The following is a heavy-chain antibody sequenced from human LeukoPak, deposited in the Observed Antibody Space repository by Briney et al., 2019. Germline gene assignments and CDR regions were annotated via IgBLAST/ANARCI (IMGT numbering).Heavy chain of an antibody. D-gene: IGHD2-15*01. Sequence: GGSLRLSCAASGFTFSSYGMHWVRQAPGKGLEWVAVISYDGSNKYYADSVKGRFTISRDNSKNSLYLQLNSLRTEDTALYYCVKDSRGCSGGNCYGEAFDYWGQGTLVTVSS. CDR3: VKDSRGCSGGNCYGEAFDY. CDR1: GFTFSSYG. V-gene: IGHV3-30*18. J-gene: IGHJ4*02. CDR2: ISYDGSNK.